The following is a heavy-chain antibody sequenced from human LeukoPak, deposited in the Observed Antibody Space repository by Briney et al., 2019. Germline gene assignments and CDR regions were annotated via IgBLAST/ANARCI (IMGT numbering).Heavy chain of an antibody. CDR2: IYYSGST. D-gene: IGHD2/OR15-2a*01. J-gene: IGHJ5*02. CDR3: ARSELGWFDP. Sequence: SETLSLTCTASGGSISSYYWSWIRQPPGKGLEWIGYIYYSGSTNYNPSLKSRVTISVDTSKNQFSLKLSSVTAADTAVYYCARSELGWFDPWGQGTLVTVSS. V-gene: IGHV4-59*08. CDR1: GGSISSYY.